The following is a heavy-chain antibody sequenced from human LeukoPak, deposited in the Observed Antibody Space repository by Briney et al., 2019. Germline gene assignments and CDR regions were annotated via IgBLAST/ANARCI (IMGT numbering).Heavy chain of an antibody. CDR3: ARASALATPPFGY. CDR2: INTDGSTT. Sequence: GGSLRLSCAASGFTFSTYWMHWVRQAPGKGLVWVSRINTDGSTTRYADSVKGRFTISRDNAKNAVYLQMNSLRVEDTAVYYCARASALATPPFGYWGQGTLVTVSS. CDR1: GFTFSTYW. V-gene: IGHV3-74*01. J-gene: IGHJ4*02. D-gene: IGHD5-24*01.